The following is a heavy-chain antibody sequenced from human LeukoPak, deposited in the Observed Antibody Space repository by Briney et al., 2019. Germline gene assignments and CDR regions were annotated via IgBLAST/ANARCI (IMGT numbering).Heavy chain of an antibody. D-gene: IGHD3-22*01. CDR3: ARDPSRTYYYDSSGVDY. V-gene: IGHV1-18*01. J-gene: IGHJ4*02. CDR1: GYTFTSYG. CDR2: ISAYNGNT. Sequence: GASVKVSCKASGYTFTSYGISWVRQAPGQGLEWIGWISAYNGNTNYAQKLQGRVTMTTDTSTSTAYMELRSLRSDDAAVYYCARDPSRTYYYDSSGVDYWGQGTLVTVSS.